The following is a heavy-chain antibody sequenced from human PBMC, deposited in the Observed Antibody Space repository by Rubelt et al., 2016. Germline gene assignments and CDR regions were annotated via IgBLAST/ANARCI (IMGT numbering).Heavy chain of an antibody. CDR3: ARHHSIFGVVIVSNDAFDI. D-gene: IGHD3-3*01. Sequence: QLQLQESGPGLVKPSETLSLHCTISGGSVSSSGYYWGWIRQPPGEGLEGIGSVYYSGGTHYNTSLQSRATISVDTCKNQFPLRLNSVTAADTAVYYCARHHSIFGVVIVSNDAFDIWGQGTMVTVSS. CDR1: GGSVSSSGYY. CDR2: VYYSGGT. J-gene: IGHJ3*02. V-gene: IGHV4-39*01.